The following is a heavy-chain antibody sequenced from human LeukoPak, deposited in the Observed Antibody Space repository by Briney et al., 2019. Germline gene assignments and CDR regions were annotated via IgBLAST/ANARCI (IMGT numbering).Heavy chain of an antibody. CDR2: ISSRGSTI. CDR1: GFTFSSYE. V-gene: IGHV3-48*03. Sequence: GGSLRLSCAASGFTFSSYEMNWVRQAPGKGLEWVSYISSRGSTIYYADSVKGRFTISRDNAKNSLYLQMNSLRAEDTAVYYCARDDEWLPWDLGVWGQGTTVTVSS. J-gene: IGHJ6*02. D-gene: IGHD3-3*01. CDR3: ARDDEWLPWDLGV.